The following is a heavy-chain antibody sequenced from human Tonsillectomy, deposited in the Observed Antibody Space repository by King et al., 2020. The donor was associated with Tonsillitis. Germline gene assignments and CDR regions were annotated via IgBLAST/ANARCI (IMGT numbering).Heavy chain of an antibody. J-gene: IGHJ3*02. CDR2: IKQDGSEK. Sequence: VQLVESGGGLVQPGGSLRLSCAASGFTFSNYWMSWVRQAPGKGLEWVANIKQDGSEKYYVDSVKGRFTISRDNAKNSLYLQMNSLRAEDTAVYYCARVLILYSYGYPIDQGVDAFYIWGEGTMVSVSS. CDR1: GFTFSNYW. CDR3: ARVLILYSYGYPIDQGVDAFYI. D-gene: IGHD5-18*01. V-gene: IGHV3-7*03.